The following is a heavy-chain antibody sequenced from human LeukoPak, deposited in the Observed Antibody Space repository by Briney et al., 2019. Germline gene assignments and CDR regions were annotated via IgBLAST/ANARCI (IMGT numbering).Heavy chain of an antibody. CDR1: GYTFTGYY. CDR3: ARERPRAATFDY. Sequence: ASVKVSCKASGYTFTGYYMHWVRQAPGQGLEWMGWINPNSGGTNYAQKFQGRVTMTRDTSISTAYMELSRLRSDDTAVCYCARERPRAATFDYWGQGTLVTVSS. V-gene: IGHV1-2*02. CDR2: INPNSGGT. D-gene: IGHD2-15*01. J-gene: IGHJ4*02.